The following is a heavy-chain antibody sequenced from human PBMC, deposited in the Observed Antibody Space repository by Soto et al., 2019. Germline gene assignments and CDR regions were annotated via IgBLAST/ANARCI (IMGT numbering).Heavy chain of an antibody. CDR2: IYYSGST. CDR3: ARTQHDFWSGYYIGCAQYGMDV. V-gene: IGHV4-31*03. J-gene: IGHJ6*02. Sequence: SETLSLTCTVSGGSISSGGYYWSWIRQHPGKGLEWIGYIYYSGSTYYNPSLKSRVTISVDTSKNQFSLKLSSVTAADTAVYYCARTQHDFWSGYYIGCAQYGMDVWGQGTTVTVSS. D-gene: IGHD3-3*01. CDR1: GGSISSGGYY.